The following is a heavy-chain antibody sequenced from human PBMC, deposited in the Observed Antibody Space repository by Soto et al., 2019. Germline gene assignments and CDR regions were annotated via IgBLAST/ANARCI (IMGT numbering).Heavy chain of an antibody. CDR1: GGSISSGDYY. Sequence: SETLSLTCTVSGGSISSGDYYWSWIRQPPGKGLEWIGYIYYSGSTYYNPSLKSRVTISVDTSKNQLSLKLSSVTAADTAVYYCARALGIAAAGTWWFDPWGQGTLVTVSS. CDR3: ARALGIAAAGTWWFDP. D-gene: IGHD6-13*01. CDR2: IYYSGST. V-gene: IGHV4-30-4*01. J-gene: IGHJ5*02.